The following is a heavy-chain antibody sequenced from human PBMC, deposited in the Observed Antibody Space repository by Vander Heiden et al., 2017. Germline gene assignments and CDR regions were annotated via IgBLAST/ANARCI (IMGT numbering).Heavy chain of an antibody. CDR2: RSSAGGSI. V-gene: IGHV3-11*01. CDR3: AREDSRSWYHFDY. D-gene: IGHD6-13*01. CDR1: GLSFTDYY. Sequence: QVQLVESGGGLVKPGGSLRLSCAASGLSFTDYYMSWIPQAPGKGLGWVSYRSSAGGSIYYADSGKGRFTISRDNTKKALYLQMNSLKTEDTAVYYCAREDSRSWYHFDYWGQGVLVTVSS. J-gene: IGHJ4*02.